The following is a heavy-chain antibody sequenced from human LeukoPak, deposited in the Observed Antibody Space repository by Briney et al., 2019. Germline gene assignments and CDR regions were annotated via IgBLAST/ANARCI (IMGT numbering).Heavy chain of an antibody. D-gene: IGHD1-26*01. CDR3: AKDSGSSVYYFDY. CDR1: GFTFSTYG. CDR2: ISYDGSNK. Sequence: GGSLRLSCAASGFTFSTYGMHWVRQAPGKWLEWVAVISYDGSNKYYADSVKGRFTISRDNSKNTLYLQMNSLRAEDTAVYYCAKDSGSSVYYFDYWGQGTLVTVSS. J-gene: IGHJ4*02. V-gene: IGHV3-30*18.